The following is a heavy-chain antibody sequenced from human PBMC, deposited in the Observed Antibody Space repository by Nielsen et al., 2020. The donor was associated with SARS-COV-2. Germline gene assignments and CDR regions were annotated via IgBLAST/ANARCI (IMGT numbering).Heavy chain of an antibody. V-gene: IGHV4-34*01. CDR2: INHSGST. D-gene: IGHD1-1*01. Sequence: SETLSLTCAVYGGSFSGYYWSWIRQPPGKGLEWIGEINHSGSTNYNPSLKSRVTISVDTSKNQFSLKLSSVTAADTAVYYCARMSGGRTGTIPIFTYYYYGMDVWGQGTTVTVSS. CDR3: ARMSGGRTGTIPIFTYYYYGMDV. CDR1: GGSFSGYY. J-gene: IGHJ6*02.